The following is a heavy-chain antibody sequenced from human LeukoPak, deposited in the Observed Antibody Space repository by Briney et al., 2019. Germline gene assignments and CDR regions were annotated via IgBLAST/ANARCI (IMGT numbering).Heavy chain of an antibody. CDR2: INPNSGGT. D-gene: IGHD1-26*01. CDR1: GYTFTSYG. Sequence: ASVKVSCKASGYTFTSYGISRVRQAPGQGLEWMGRINPNSGGTNYAQKFQGRVTMTRDTSISTAYMELSRLRSDDTAVYYCARGYRTVGAIEYFQHWGQGTLVTVSS. CDR3: ARGYRTVGAIEYFQH. J-gene: IGHJ1*01. V-gene: IGHV1-2*06.